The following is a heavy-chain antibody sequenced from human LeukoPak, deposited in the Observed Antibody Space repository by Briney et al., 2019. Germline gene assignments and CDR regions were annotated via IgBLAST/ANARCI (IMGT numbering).Heavy chain of an antibody. CDR2: IIPIFGTA. CDR1: GGTFSSYA. CDR3: ARDLYLYYDSLMFRYNWFDP. D-gene: IGHD3-22*01. J-gene: IGHJ5*02. Sequence: GASVKLSCKASGGTFSSYAISWVRQAPGQGLEWMGGIIPIFGTANYAQKFQGRVTITTDESTSTAYMELSSLRSEDTAVYYCARDLYLYYDSLMFRYNWFDPGGQGTLVTVSS. V-gene: IGHV1-69*05.